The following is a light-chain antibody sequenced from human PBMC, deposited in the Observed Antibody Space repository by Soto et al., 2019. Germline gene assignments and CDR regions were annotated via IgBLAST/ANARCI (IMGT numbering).Light chain of an antibody. CDR2: HTY. J-gene: IGKJ1*01. CDR1: QSVRSNS. V-gene: IGKV3-20*01. CDR3: QQYGGSPGT. Sequence: EIVLTQSPGTLALSPGERATLSCRASQSVRSNSLAWYQQKPGQAPRLLIFHTYNRGSGIPDRFSGSASGNDFSLTSSRLEHEDFAVYHRQQYGGSPGTFGQGTKVEIK.